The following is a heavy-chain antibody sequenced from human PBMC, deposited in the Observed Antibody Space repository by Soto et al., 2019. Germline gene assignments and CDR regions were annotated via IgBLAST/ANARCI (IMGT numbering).Heavy chain of an antibody. Sequence: QVQLVQSGAEVKKPGSSVKVSCKASGGTFSSYTFSWVRQAPGQGLEWMGRIIPIVGKPNYAQKFQGRVTIAAXKXTSTDYMELSSLRSEDTAVYYCARTYGSGSYRHFDYWGQGTLVTVSS. D-gene: IGHD3-10*01. CDR1: GGTFSSYT. CDR3: ARTYGSGSYRHFDY. J-gene: IGHJ4*02. V-gene: IGHV1-69*02. CDR2: IIPIVGKP.